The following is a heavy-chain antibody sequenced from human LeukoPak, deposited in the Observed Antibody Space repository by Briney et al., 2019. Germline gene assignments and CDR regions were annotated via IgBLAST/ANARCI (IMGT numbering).Heavy chain of an antibody. Sequence: GGSLRLSCAASGITFSNHWMSWVRQAPGKGLEWVANIKQDGSEKYYVDSVKGRFTISRDNAKNSLYLQMNSLRAEDTAVYYCARSSSGAFDVWGQGTMVTVSS. D-gene: IGHD1-26*01. J-gene: IGHJ3*01. CDR1: GITFSNHW. CDR3: ARSSSGAFDV. CDR2: IKQDGSEK. V-gene: IGHV3-7*01.